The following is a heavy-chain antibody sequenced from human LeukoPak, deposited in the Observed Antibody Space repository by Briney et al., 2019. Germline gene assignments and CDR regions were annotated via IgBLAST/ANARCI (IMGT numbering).Heavy chain of an antibody. J-gene: IGHJ4*02. CDR1: GFTFSDLW. Sequence: GGSLRLSCAASGFTFSDLWMGWVRQAPRKGLEWVANINQDGSENYYVDSVTGRFTISRDNAKNPLYLQMNSLRAEDTAVYYCTKGRSNHYWGQGTLVTVST. D-gene: IGHD3-10*01. CDR3: TKGRSNHY. V-gene: IGHV3-7*01. CDR2: INQDGSEN.